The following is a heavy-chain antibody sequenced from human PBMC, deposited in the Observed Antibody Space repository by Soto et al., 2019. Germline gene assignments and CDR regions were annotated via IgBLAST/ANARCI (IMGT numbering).Heavy chain of an antibody. CDR3: ARYSYANDAFDI. CDR2: INSDGSST. D-gene: IGHD5-18*01. V-gene: IGHV3-74*01. J-gene: IGHJ3*02. Sequence: EVQLVESGGGLVQPGGSLRLSCAASGFTFSSYWMHWVRQAPGKGLVWVSRINSDGSSTSYADSVKGRFTISRDNAKNTMYLQMNSLRVEDTAVYYCARYSYANDAFDIWGQGTMVTVSS. CDR1: GFTFSSYW.